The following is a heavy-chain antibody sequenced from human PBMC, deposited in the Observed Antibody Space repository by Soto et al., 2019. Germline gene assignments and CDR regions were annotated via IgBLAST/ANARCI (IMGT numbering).Heavy chain of an antibody. Sequence: QVQLVESGGGVVQPGRSLRLSCAASGFTFSSYGMHWVRQAPGKGLEWVALIYYDGSNKYYADSVKGRFTISRDNSKNTLYLQMNSLRAEDTAVYYCARDWYQAPNSSNWYVDYWGQGTLVTVSS. CDR2: IYYDGSNK. J-gene: IGHJ4*02. CDR1: GFTFSSYG. V-gene: IGHV3-33*01. D-gene: IGHD6-13*01. CDR3: ARDWYQAPNSSNWYVDY.